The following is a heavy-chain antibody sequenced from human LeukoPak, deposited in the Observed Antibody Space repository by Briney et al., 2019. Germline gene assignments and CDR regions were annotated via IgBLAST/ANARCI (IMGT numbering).Heavy chain of an antibody. CDR3: ARDPSSGWPHYFDY. CDR2: IIPILGIA. Sequence: ASVKVSCKASGGTFSSYAISWVRQAPGQGLAWMGRIIPILGIANYAQKFQGRVTITADKSTSTAYMELSSLRSEDTAVYYCARDPSSGWPHYFDYWGQGTLVTVSS. V-gene: IGHV1-69*04. D-gene: IGHD6-19*01. CDR1: GGTFSSYA. J-gene: IGHJ4*02.